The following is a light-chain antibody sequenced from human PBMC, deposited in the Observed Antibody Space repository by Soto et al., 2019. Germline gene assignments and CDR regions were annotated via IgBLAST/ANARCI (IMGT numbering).Light chain of an antibody. CDR1: QSFRGL. CDR3: QQRHMWPIT. CDR2: DAY. V-gene: IGKV3-11*01. Sequence: EVVLTQYPVTLSLSPGARANLSCRASQSFRGLLAWYQQKPGQDHRLLIYDAYNRATGIKHRFSGSGSGTDFTLNISSLETEDSAVYYCQQRHMWPITFGQGTKLEI. J-gene: IGKJ5*01.